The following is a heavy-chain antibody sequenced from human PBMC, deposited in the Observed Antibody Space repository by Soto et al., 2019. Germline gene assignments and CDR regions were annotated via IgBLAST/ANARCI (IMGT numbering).Heavy chain of an antibody. CDR3: AKETEQWLDSRENYFDY. J-gene: IGHJ4*02. CDR2: ISGSGGST. V-gene: IGHV3-23*01. D-gene: IGHD6-19*01. Sequence: PGGSLRLSCAASGFTFRSYAMSWVRQAPGKGLEWVSAISGSGGSTYYADSVKGRFTISRDNSKNTLYLQMNSLRAEDTAVYYCAKETEQWLDSRENYFDYWGQGTLVTVSS. CDR1: GFTFRSYA.